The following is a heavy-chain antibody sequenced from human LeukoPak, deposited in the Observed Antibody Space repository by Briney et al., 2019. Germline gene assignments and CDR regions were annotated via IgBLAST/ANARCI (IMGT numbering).Heavy chain of an antibody. CDR3: AKEHFWGGFRFDY. J-gene: IGHJ4*02. D-gene: IGHD3-3*01. CDR2: ISGSGGST. Sequence: GGSLRLSCAASGFTFSNYVMGWVRQAPGKGLEWVSAISGSGGSTYYADSVKGRFTISRDNSKNTLYLQMNSLRAEDTAVYYCAKEHFWGGFRFDYWGQGTLVTVSS. V-gene: IGHV3-23*01. CDR1: GFTFSNYV.